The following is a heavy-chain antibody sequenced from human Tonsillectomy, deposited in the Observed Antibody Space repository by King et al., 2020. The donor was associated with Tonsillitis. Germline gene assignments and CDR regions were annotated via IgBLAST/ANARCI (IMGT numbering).Heavy chain of an antibody. V-gene: IGHV4-59*08. CDR3: ARRNPYGSGTYGLFDY. CDR2: IYYSGST. D-gene: IGHD3-10*01. CDR1: GGSISSYY. J-gene: IGHJ4*02. Sequence: LQLQESGPGLVKPSETLSLTCTVSGGSISSYYWSWIRQPPGKGLEWIGYIYYSGSTNYNPSLKSRVTISIDTSKNQFSLRLSSVTAADTAVYYCARRNPYGSGTYGLFDYWGQGTLVTVSS.